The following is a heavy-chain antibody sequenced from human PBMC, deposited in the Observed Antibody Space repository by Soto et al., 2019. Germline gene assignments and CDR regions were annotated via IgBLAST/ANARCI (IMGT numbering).Heavy chain of an antibody. D-gene: IGHD3-22*01. J-gene: IGHJ4*02. CDR1: GFTFSSYW. CDR3: TTDPTSAYYYDSSGSFTVDY. CDR2: IKQDGSEK. V-gene: IGHV3-7*03. Sequence: PGGSLRLSCAASGFTFSSYWMSWVRQAPGKGLEWVANIKQDGSEKYYVDSVKGRFTISRDNAKNSLYLQMNSLRAEDTAVYYCTTDPTSAYYYDSSGSFTVDYWGQGTLVTVSS.